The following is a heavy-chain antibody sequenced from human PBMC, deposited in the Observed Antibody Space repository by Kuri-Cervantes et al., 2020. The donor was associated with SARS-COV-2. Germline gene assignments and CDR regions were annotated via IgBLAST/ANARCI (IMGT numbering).Heavy chain of an antibody. Sequence: LSLTCAASGFTFSSYAMHWVRQAPGKGLEWVAVISYDGSNKYYADSVKGRFTITRDNSKKTLYLQMNSLRAEDTAVYYCARDAYYYDSSGYYYYYYGMDVWGQGTTVTVSS. CDR3: ARDAYYYDSSGYYYYYYGMDV. CDR1: GFTFSSYA. V-gene: IGHV3-30-3*01. CDR2: ISYDGSNK. D-gene: IGHD3-22*01. J-gene: IGHJ6*02.